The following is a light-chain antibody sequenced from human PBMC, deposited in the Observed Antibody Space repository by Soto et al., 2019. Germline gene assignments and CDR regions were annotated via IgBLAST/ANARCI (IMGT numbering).Light chain of an antibody. Sequence: QLVLTQPPSVSGTPGQRVTISCSGSNSNIGYNSVYWYQQLPGTAPKLLIYRSHERPSGVPDRFSGSKSGTSASLAISGLRSEDEADYSCATWDDNLSGVVFGGGTKLTVL. V-gene: IGLV1-47*01. CDR1: NSNIGYNS. CDR3: ATWDDNLSGVV. J-gene: IGLJ3*02. CDR2: RSH.